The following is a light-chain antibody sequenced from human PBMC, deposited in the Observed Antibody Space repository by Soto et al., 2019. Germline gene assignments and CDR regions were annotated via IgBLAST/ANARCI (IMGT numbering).Light chain of an antibody. Sequence: QSVLTQPPSASGSPAQSVTISCTGTSSDVGGYDYVSWYQQHPGKAPKLMIYEVTKRPSGVPDRFSGSKSGNTASLTVSGLQAEDEADYYCSSYTASTNWVFGGGTKLTVL. V-gene: IGLV2-8*01. CDR2: EVT. J-gene: IGLJ2*01. CDR3: SSYTASTNWV. CDR1: SSDVGGYDY.